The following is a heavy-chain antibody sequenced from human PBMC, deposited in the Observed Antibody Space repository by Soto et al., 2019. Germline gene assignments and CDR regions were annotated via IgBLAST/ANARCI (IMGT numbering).Heavy chain of an antibody. V-gene: IGHV1-69*02. Sequence: ASVKVSCKASGGTFSSYTISWVRQAPGQGLEWMGRIIPILGIANYAQKFQGRVTITADKSTSTAYMELSSLRSEDTAVYYRASPGSFTVTPALFDYWGQGTLVTVSS. CDR1: GGTFSSYT. CDR2: IIPILGIA. J-gene: IGHJ4*02. CDR3: ASPGSFTVTPALFDY. D-gene: IGHD4-17*01.